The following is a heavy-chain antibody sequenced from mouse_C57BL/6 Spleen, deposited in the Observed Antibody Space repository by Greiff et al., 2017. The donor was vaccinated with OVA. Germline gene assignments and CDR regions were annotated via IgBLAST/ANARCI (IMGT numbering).Heavy chain of an antibody. Sequence: EVQLVESGPVLVKPGASVKMSCKASGYTFTDYYMNWVKQSHGKSLEWIGVINPYNGGTSYNQKFKGKATLTVDKSSSTAYMELNSLTSEDSAVYYGARGGGSSPWYFDVWGTGTTVTVSS. CDR1: GYTFTDYY. D-gene: IGHD1-1*01. V-gene: IGHV1-19*01. CDR2: INPYNGGT. J-gene: IGHJ1*03. CDR3: ARGGGSSPWYFDV.